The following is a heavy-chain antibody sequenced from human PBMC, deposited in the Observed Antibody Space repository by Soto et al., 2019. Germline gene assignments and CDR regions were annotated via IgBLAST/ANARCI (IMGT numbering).Heavy chain of an antibody. J-gene: IGHJ3*02. V-gene: IGHV1-2*02. CDR1: GYTFTGYY. D-gene: IGHD3-3*01. Sequence: ASVKVSCKASGYTFTGYYMHWVRQAPGQGLEWMGWINPNSGGTNYAQKLQGRVTMTRDTSISTAYMELSRLRSDDTAVYYCARSTIFGVVTILGDAFDIWGQGTMVTVSS. CDR2: INPNSGGT. CDR3: ARSTIFGVVTILGDAFDI.